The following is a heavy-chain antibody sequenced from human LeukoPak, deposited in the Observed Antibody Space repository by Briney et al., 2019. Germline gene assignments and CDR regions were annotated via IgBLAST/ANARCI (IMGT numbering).Heavy chain of an antibody. Sequence: SGTLSLTCTVSGGSISSYYWSWIRQPAGKGLEWIGRIYTSGSTNYNPSLKSRVTISVDTSKNQFSLKLSSVTAADTAVYYCAREGVAETFDYWGQGTLVTVSS. CDR2: IYTSGST. J-gene: IGHJ4*02. CDR3: AREGVAETFDY. V-gene: IGHV4-4*07. CDR1: GGSISSYY. D-gene: IGHD6-19*01.